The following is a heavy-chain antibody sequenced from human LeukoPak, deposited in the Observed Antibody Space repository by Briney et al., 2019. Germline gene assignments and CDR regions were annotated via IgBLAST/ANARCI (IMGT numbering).Heavy chain of an antibody. D-gene: IGHD1-26*01. J-gene: IGHJ4*02. V-gene: IGHV1-46*01. Sequence: ASVKVSCKASGYTFTSYYMHWVRQAPGQGLEWMGIINPSDGSTNYEQKFQGRVTMTRDRSRSTVYLELSSLRSEDTAVYYCTRPKDSGSHLFLFDYWGQGTLVTVSS. CDR1: GYTFTSYY. CDR2: INPSDGST. CDR3: TRPKDSGSHLFLFDY.